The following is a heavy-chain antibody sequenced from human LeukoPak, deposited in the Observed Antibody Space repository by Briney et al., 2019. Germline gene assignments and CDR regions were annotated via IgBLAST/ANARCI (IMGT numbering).Heavy chain of an antibody. CDR3: ARRYCSSTKCDAFDI. Sequence: PGGSLRLSCAASGFTFSSYTMNWVRQAPGKGLEWVSSLDTTGGYIYYADSVKGRFTISRDNAKNSLYLQMNSLRAEDTAVYYCARRYCSSTKCDAFDIWGQGTMVTVSS. J-gene: IGHJ3*02. CDR2: LDTTGGYI. V-gene: IGHV3-21*01. CDR1: GFTFSSYT. D-gene: IGHD2-2*01.